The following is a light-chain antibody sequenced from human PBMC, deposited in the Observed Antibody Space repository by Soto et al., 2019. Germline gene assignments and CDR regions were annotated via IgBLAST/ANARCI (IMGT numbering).Light chain of an antibody. J-gene: IGLJ1*01. CDR3: MAYAGQSNG. CDR1: SSDVGGYNY. V-gene: IGLV2-8*01. CDR2: EVN. Sequence: QSFLTRPPSASGSPVQSVAISCTGTSSDVGGYNYVSWYHQHPGKAPNLMIYEVNKRPSGVADRLSGSKSGNTASQTVSGHHGEDEAGYYCMAYAGQSNGCGTGSKVTV.